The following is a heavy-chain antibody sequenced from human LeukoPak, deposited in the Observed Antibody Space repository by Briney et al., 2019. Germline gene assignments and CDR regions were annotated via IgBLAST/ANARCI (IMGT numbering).Heavy chain of an antibody. D-gene: IGHD5-12*01. CDR3: ARGPWLRSNFDY. CDR1: GGSFSGYY. Sequence: PSETLSLTCAVYGGSFSGYYWSWIRQPPGKGLEWIGEIKHSGSTNYNPSLKSRVTISVDTSKNQFSLKLSSVTAADTAVYYCARGPWLRSNFDYWGQGTLVTVSS. V-gene: IGHV4-34*01. J-gene: IGHJ4*02. CDR2: IKHSGST.